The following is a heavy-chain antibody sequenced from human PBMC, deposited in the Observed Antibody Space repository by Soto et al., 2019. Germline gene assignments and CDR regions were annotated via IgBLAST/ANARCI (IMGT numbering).Heavy chain of an antibody. CDR2: IKEDGSEK. V-gene: IGHV3-7*01. Sequence: GGSLRLSCAASGFTFSNYWMSWVRQAPGKRLEWVANIKEDGSEKYYVDSVKGRFTISRDNAKRSLYLQMMSLTAEDTAIYYCVRGGGGGLFDPWGQGTMVTVS. J-gene: IGHJ5*02. CDR3: VRGGGGGLFDP. D-gene: IGHD2-15*01. CDR1: GFTFSNYW.